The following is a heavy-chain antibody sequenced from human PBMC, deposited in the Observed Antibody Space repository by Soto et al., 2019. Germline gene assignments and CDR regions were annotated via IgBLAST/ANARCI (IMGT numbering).Heavy chain of an antibody. CDR3: ARPFYRPPVAVAGTFFDY. V-gene: IGHV3-30-3*01. J-gene: IGHJ4*02. CDR2: ISYDGSNK. Sequence: PGVSLRLSCAASGFTFSSYAMHWVRQAPGKGLEWVAVISYDGSNKYYADSVKGRFTISRDNSKNTLYLQMNSLRAEDTAVYYCARPFYRPPVAVAGTFFDYWGQGTLVTVSS. CDR1: GFTFSSYA. D-gene: IGHD6-19*01.